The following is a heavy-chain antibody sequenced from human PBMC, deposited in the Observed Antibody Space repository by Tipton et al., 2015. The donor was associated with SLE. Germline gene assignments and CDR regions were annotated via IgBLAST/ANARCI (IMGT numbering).Heavy chain of an antibody. CDR1: GGSISSYY. J-gene: IGHJ4*02. CDR2: IYYSGST. Sequence: TLSLTCTVPGGSISSYYWSWIRQPPGKGLEWIGYIYYSGSTNYNPSLKSRVTISVDTSKNQFSLKLSSVTAVDTAVYYCARRGQLGIVYWGQGTLVTVSS. D-gene: IGHD7-27*01. V-gene: IGHV4-59*12. CDR3: ARRGQLGIVY.